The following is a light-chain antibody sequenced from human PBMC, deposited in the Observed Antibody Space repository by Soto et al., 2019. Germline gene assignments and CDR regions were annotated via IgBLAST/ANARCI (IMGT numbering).Light chain of an antibody. Sequence: EIVLTQSPATLSVSPGERVTLSCRASQSVDINLAWYQQKPGQAPRLLIYDASLRATGVPDRFSGSGSGTDFTLTITRLEPDDSAVYYCQQYNNWPPWTFGQGTKADIK. CDR2: DAS. V-gene: IGKV3D-15*01. CDR3: QQYNNWPPWT. J-gene: IGKJ1*01. CDR1: QSVDIN.